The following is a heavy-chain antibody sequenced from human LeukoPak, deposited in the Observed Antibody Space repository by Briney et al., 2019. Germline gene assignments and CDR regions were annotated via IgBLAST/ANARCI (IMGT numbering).Heavy chain of an antibody. CDR3: ARQGGVNDYVWGSYLPYYFDY. CDR1: GYIFTSYW. Sequence: GESLQISCKGSGYIFTSYWIGWVRQMPGKGLEWMGIIYPGDSDTRYSPSFQGQVTISADKSISTTYLQWSSLKASDTAMYYCARQGGVNDYVWGSYLPYYFDYWGQGTLVTVSS. CDR2: IYPGDSDT. V-gene: IGHV5-51*01. J-gene: IGHJ4*02. D-gene: IGHD3-16*02.